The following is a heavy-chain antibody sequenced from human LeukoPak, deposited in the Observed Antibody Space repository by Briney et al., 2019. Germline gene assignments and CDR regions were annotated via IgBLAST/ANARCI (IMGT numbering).Heavy chain of an antibody. CDR3: ARHLYRAFDY. J-gene: IGHJ4*02. CDR2: ISSSSSSI. D-gene: IGHD1-26*01. V-gene: IGHV3-48*02. CDR1: GFTFSTFS. Sequence: PGGSLRLSCAASGFTFSTFSMNWVRQAPRKGLEWVSYISSSSSSIYYAASVKGRFTISRDSAKNSLYLQMNGLRDEDTAVYYCARHLYRAFDYWGQGTLVTVSS.